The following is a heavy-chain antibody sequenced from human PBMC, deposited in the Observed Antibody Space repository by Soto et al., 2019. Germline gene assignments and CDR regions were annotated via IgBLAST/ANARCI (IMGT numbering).Heavy chain of an antibody. CDR3: ARDPRRVVPAALSWFDP. V-gene: IGHV3-21*01. J-gene: IGHJ5*02. CDR2: ISSSSSYI. Sequence: WGSLRLSCAASGFTFSSYSMNWVRQAPGKGLEWVSSISSSSSYIYYADSVKGRFTISRDNAKNSLYLQMNSLRAEDTAVYYCARDPRRVVPAALSWFDPWGQGTLVTVSS. D-gene: IGHD2-2*01. CDR1: GFTFSSYS.